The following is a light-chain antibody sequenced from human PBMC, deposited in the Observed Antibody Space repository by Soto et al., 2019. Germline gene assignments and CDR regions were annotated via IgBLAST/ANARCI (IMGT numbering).Light chain of an antibody. CDR2: RNN. CDR3: AAWDDRLSGPV. Sequence: QSVLTQPPSASGTPGQRVTISCSGSSSNIGSNYVYWYQQVPGTAPKLLIYRNNQRPSGVPDRFSGSKSGTSASLAISGLRSEDEADYYCAAWDDRLSGPVFGGGTQLTVL. CDR1: SSNIGSNY. J-gene: IGLJ2*01. V-gene: IGLV1-47*01.